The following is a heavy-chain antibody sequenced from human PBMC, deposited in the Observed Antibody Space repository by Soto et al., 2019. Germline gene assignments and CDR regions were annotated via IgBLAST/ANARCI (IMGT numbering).Heavy chain of an antibody. CDR3: AREKGPSYNWNDGLAFDI. CDR2: ISSSGSTI. J-gene: IGHJ3*02. V-gene: IGHV3-11*01. D-gene: IGHD1-20*01. CDR1: GFTFSDYY. Sequence: VGSLRLSCAASGFTFSDYYMSWIRQAPGKGLEWVSYISSSGSTIYYADSVKGRFTISRDNAKNSLYLQMNSLRAEDTAVYYCAREKGPSYNWNDGLAFDIWGQGTMVTVS.